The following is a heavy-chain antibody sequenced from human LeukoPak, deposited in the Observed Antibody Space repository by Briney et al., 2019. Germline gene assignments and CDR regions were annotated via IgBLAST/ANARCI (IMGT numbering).Heavy chain of an antibody. J-gene: IGHJ6*03. CDR2: ISAYNGNT. V-gene: IGHV1-18*01. Sequence: GASVKVSCKASGYTFTSYGISWVRQAPGQGLEWMGWISAYNGNTNYAQKFQGRVTITTDESTSTAYMELSSLRSEDTAVYYCARGGPTAAVYYYYMDVWGKGTTVTVSS. CDR1: GYTFTSYG. D-gene: IGHD6-13*01. CDR3: ARGGPTAAVYYYYMDV.